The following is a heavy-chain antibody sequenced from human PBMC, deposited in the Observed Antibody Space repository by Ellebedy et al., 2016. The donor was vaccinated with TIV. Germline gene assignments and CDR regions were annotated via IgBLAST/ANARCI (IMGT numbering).Heavy chain of an antibody. CDR2: IYHSGST. CDR3: AKEGFFCSGGSCYSRYFHH. Sequence: SETLSLTXAVSHGSISSGNWWTWVRQPPGKGLEWIGEIYHSGSTNYNPFLKSRVTISVDKSKNQFSLKLSSVTAADTAVYYCAKEGFFCSGGSCYSRYFHHWGQGTLATVSS. J-gene: IGHJ1*01. V-gene: IGHV4-4*02. D-gene: IGHD2-15*01. CDR1: HGSISSGNW.